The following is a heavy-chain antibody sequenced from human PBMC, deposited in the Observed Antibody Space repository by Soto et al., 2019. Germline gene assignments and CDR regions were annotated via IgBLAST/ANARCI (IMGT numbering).Heavy chain of an antibody. CDR1: GDSITSYY. V-gene: IGHV4-59*08. Sequence: PSETLSLTCTVSGDSITSYYWSWIRQPPGKGLEFIGYIYYTGSTNYNPSLKSRATISADTSKNQLSLKLTSLPAADTAVYYCGILRYCGRDCYCFDYWGQGSLVTVSS. CDR3: GILRYCGRDCYCFDY. CDR2: IYYTGST. J-gene: IGHJ4*02. D-gene: IGHD2-21*01.